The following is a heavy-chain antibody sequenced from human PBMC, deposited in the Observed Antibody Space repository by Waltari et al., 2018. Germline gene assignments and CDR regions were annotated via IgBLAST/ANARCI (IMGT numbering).Heavy chain of an antibody. D-gene: IGHD3-3*01. CDR3: ARSTPTISYAFDI. Sequence: QVQLQESGPGLVKPSETLSLTCAVSGYSISSGYYWGWIRQPPGKGLGWIGSIYHSGSTYYNPSLKSRVTISVDTSKNQFSRKLSSVTAADTAVYYCARSTPTISYAFDIWGQGTMVTVSS. CDR1: GYSISSGYY. J-gene: IGHJ3*02. V-gene: IGHV4-38-2*01. CDR2: IYHSGST.